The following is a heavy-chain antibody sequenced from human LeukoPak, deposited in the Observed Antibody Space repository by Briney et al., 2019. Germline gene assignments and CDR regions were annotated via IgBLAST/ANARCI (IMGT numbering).Heavy chain of an antibody. Sequence: PGGSLRLSCAASVFTFSSNWMHWVRQAPGKGLVWVSRINEDGSTTNYADSVKGRFTISRDNAKNTLYLQMNSLRAEDTAVYYCVRDLGGRSGHWGQGTLVTVSS. J-gene: IGHJ4*02. CDR1: VFTFSSNW. D-gene: IGHD1-26*01. CDR2: INEDGSTT. CDR3: VRDLGGRSGH. V-gene: IGHV3-74*01.